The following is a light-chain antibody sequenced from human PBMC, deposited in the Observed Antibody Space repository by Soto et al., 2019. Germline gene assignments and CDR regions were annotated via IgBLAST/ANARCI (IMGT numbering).Light chain of an antibody. CDR3: QQYDRSAWT. J-gene: IGKJ1*01. CDR2: GAS. CDR1: QTVSSSF. Sequence: DIVLTQSPGTLSLSPGERATLSCRASQTVSSSFLAWYQQKPGQAPRLLIYGASTRATGIPDRFSGSGSGTDFTLTISGLEPEDLAVYYCQQYDRSAWTFGQGTKVEVK. V-gene: IGKV3-20*01.